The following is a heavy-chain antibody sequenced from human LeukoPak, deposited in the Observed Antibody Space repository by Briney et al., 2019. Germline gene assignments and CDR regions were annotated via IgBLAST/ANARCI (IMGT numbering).Heavy chain of an antibody. J-gene: IGHJ4*02. CDR3: ARDGGWQNAIHY. CDR2: IIPIFGTA. V-gene: IGHV1-69*05. D-gene: IGHD3-16*01. Sequence: SSVKVSCKASGGTFSSYAISWVRQAPGQGLEWMGGIIPIFGTANYAQKFQGRVTITTDESTSTAYMELSSLRSGDTAVYYCARDGGWQNAIHYWGQGTLVTVSS. CDR1: GGTFSSYA.